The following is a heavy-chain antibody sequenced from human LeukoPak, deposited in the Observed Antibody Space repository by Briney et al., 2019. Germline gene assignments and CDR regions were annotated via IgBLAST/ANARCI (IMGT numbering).Heavy chain of an antibody. CDR1: GFSLSTSGAG. CDR3: VHMTTVTPFDY. J-gene: IGHJ4*02. D-gene: IGHD4-11*01. Sequence: ESGPTLVKPTQTLTLTCTFSGFSLSTSGAGVGRIRQPPGKGLEWLALIYWDDDKRYSPSLKSRLTITKDTSKNQVVLTMTNMDPVDTATCYCVHMTTVTPFDYWGQGTLVTVSS. CDR2: IYWDDDK. V-gene: IGHV2-5*02.